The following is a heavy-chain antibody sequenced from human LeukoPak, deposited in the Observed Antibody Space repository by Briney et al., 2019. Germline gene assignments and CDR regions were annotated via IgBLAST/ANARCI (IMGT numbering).Heavy chain of an antibody. Sequence: PSETLSLTCSVSGGSISSKNYYWGWIRQPPGKGLEWIGSISDSGSTYDNPSLKSRVTMSVDTSKNQLSLKLSSVTAADTAVYYCARDLRSSGWYVFDHWGQGTLVTVSS. V-gene: IGHV4-39*07. CDR2: ISDSGST. CDR3: ARDLRSSGWYVFDH. J-gene: IGHJ4*02. D-gene: IGHD6-19*01. CDR1: GGSISSKNYY.